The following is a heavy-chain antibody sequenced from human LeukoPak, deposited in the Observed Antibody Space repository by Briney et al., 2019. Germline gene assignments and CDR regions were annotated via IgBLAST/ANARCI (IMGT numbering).Heavy chain of an antibody. CDR3: ARERYGGNPNFDY. V-gene: IGHV4-59*01. D-gene: IGHD4-23*01. CDR2: IYYSGST. J-gene: IGHJ4*02. Sequence: PSETLSLTCTVSGGSISSYYWSWIRQPPGKGLEWIGYIYYSGSTNYNPSLKSRVTISVDTSKNQFSLKLSSVTAADTAVYYCARERYGGNPNFDYWGQGTLVIVSS. CDR1: GGSISSYY.